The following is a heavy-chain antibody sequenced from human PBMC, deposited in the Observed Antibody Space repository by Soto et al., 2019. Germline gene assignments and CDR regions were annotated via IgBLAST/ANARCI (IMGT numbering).Heavy chain of an antibody. CDR3: AGSRAYDCSYYSGFHDGMDV. CDR2: LSWNGVTI. Sequence: EVQLVESGGDLVQPGRSLRLSCAASGFTFDDYAMHWVRQVPGKGLQWVSGLSWNGVTIGYAASVKGRFTISRDNAKKSLYLQMTGLRSDDTSLYYCAGSRAYDCSYYSGFHDGMDVWGLGTTVAVSS. D-gene: IGHD3-10*01. V-gene: IGHV3-9*01. J-gene: IGHJ6*02. CDR1: GFTFDDYA.